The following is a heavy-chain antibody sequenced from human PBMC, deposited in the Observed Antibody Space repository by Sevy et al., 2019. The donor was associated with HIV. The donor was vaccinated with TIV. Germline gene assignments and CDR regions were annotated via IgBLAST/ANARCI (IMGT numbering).Heavy chain of an antibody. Sequence: GGCLRLSCAASGFTFTNYWMTWVRQAPGKGLEWVAFLNQDGSAQYYVDSVKGRFTVSRDNAKNSLYLQMNSLGADDTAVYYSLRDVYRAFDYWGQGTLVTVSS. CDR2: LNQDGSAQ. CDR1: GFTFTNYW. V-gene: IGHV3-7*01. J-gene: IGHJ4*02. CDR3: LRDVYRAFDY.